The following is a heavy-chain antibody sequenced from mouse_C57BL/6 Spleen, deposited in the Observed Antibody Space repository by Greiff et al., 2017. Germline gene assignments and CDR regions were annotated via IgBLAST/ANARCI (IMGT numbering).Heavy chain of an antibody. V-gene: IGHV1-26*01. J-gene: IGHJ4*01. CDR3: ASSGSSRPYYYAMDY. Sequence: VQLQQSGPELVKPGASVKISCKASGYTFTDYYMNWVKQSHGKSLEWIGDINPNNGGTSYNQKFKGKATLTVDKSSSTAYMELRSLTSEDSAVYYCASSGSSRPYYYAMDYWGQGTSVTVSS. CDR2: INPNNGGT. CDR1: GYTFTDYY. D-gene: IGHD1-1*01.